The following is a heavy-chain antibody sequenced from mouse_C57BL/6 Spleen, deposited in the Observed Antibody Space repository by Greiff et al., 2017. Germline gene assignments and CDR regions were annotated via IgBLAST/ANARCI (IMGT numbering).Heavy chain of an antibody. CDR3: ARLYGSSSAWFAY. CDR1: GYTFTDYY. V-gene: IGHV1-26*01. Sequence: VQLQQSGPELVKPGASVKISCKASGYTFTDYYMNWVKQSHGKSLEWIGDINPNNGGTSYNQKFKGKATLTVDKSSSTAYMELRSLTSEDSAVYYCARLYGSSSAWFAYWGQGTLVTVSA. D-gene: IGHD1-1*01. J-gene: IGHJ3*01. CDR2: INPNNGGT.